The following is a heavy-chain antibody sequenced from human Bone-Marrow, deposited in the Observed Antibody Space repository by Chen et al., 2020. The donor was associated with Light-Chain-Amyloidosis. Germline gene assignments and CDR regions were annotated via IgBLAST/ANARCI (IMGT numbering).Heavy chain of an antibody. J-gene: IGHJ6*02. CDR1: GFRLDDYA. CDR2: ISWNSGTI. CDR3: AKDTAGYYYYGMDV. Sequence: EVQLVESGGGLVQPGRSLRLSCAPSGFRLDDYAMHWVRQAPGKGLEWVSVISWNSGTIGYADSVKGRFTISRDNVKNSLYLQMNSLRSEDTALYYCAKDTAGYYYYGMDVWGQGTTVTVSS. V-gene: IGHV3-9*01.